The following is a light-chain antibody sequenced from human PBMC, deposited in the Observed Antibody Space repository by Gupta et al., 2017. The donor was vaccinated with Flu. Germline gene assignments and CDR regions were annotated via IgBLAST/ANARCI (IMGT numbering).Light chain of an antibody. CDR3: QHTISTPGT. CDR1: QSIQRY. V-gene: IGKV1-39*01. J-gene: IGKJ1*01. CDR2: AAS. Sequence: DFEMTQSPSSLSASVGDRVTITCRASQSIQRYLNWYQQKPGKAPKVLVYAASNLQSGVPSRFSGSGFGTDFTLTISKLQPEDFGTYYCQHTISTPGTFGQGTKVEIK.